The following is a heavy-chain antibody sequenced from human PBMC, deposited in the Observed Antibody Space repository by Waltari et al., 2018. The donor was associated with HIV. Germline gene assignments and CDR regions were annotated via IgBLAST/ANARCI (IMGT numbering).Heavy chain of an antibody. Sequence: EVQLVESGGGLVQPGGSRRLSCAASGFTFSSYWMSWVRQAPGKGLEWVANVKQDGSEKYYVDSVKGRFTISRDNAKNSLYLQMNSLRAEDTAVYYCSRDPSGGFDYWGQGTLVTVSS. D-gene: IGHD3-16*01. J-gene: IGHJ4*02. CDR2: VKQDGSEK. CDR1: GFTFSSYW. CDR3: SRDPSGGFDY. V-gene: IGHV3-7*01.